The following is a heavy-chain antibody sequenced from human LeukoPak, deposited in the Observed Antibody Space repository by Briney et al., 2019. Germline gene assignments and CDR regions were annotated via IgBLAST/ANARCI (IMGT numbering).Heavy chain of an antibody. CDR2: ISAYTGNT. V-gene: IGHV1-18*01. Sequence: GASVKVSCKASGYTFTSYGISWVRQAPGQGLEWMGWISAYTGNTNYAQKFQGRVTMTTDTSTSTAYMELRSLRSDDTAVYYCARDCSSTSCYAFDYWGQGTLVTVSS. J-gene: IGHJ4*02. D-gene: IGHD2-2*01. CDR1: GYTFTSYG. CDR3: ARDCSSTSCYAFDY.